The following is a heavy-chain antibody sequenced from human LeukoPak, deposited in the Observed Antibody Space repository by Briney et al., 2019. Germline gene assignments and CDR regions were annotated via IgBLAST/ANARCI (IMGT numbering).Heavy chain of an antibody. V-gene: IGHV3-53*01. D-gene: IGHD1-26*01. Sequence: GGSLRLSCAASGFTVSSNYMSCVRQAPGKGLEWVSVIYSGGSTYYADSVKGRFTISRDNSKNTLYLQMNSLRAEDTAVYYCARVEVGARGYGYWGQGTLVTVSS. CDR3: ARVEVGARGYGY. CDR1: GFTVSSNY. CDR2: IYSGGST. J-gene: IGHJ4*02.